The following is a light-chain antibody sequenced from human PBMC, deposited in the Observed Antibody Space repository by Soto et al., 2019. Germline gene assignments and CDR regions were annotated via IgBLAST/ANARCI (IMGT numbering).Light chain of an antibody. J-gene: IGLJ1*01. V-gene: IGLV1-47*01. Sequence: QSALTQPPSASGTPGQRVTISCSGSSSNIGSNYVYWYQQLPGTAPKLLIYRNNQRPSGVPDRFSGSKSGTSASLAISGRRSEDEADYYCAAGDDSLSGPYVFGTGTKVTVL. CDR1: SSNIGSNY. CDR2: RNN. CDR3: AAGDDSLSGPYV.